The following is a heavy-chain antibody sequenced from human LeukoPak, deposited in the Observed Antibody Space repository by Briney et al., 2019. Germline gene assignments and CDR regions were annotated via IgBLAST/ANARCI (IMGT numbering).Heavy chain of an antibody. CDR2: ISYDGSNK. Sequence: GGSLRLSCAASGFTFSSYAMHWVRQAPGKGLEWVAVISYDGSNKYYADSVKGRFTISRDNSKNTLCLQMNSLRAEDTAVYYCARDRTMVHFDYWGQGTLVTVSS. J-gene: IGHJ4*02. V-gene: IGHV3-30*04. CDR3: ARDRTMVHFDY. CDR1: GFTFSSYA. D-gene: IGHD3-10*01.